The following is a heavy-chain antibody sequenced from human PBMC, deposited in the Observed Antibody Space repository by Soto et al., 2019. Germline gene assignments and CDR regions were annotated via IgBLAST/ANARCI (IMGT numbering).Heavy chain of an antibody. Sequence: QVQLVESGGGVVQPGRSLRLSCAASGFTFSSYGMHWVRQAPGKGLEWVAVISYGGSNKYYADSVKGRFTISRDNSKNTLYLQMNSLRAEDTAVYYCAKDGRWDVTTIYYFDYWGQGTLVTVSS. D-gene: IGHD3-3*01. CDR3: AKDGRWDVTTIYYFDY. V-gene: IGHV3-30*18. J-gene: IGHJ4*02. CDR2: ISYGGSNK. CDR1: GFTFSSYG.